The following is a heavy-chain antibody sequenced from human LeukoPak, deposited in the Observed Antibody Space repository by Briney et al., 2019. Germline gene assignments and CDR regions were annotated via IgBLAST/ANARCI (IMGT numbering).Heavy chain of an antibody. V-gene: IGHV3-30*18. D-gene: IGHD3-22*01. CDR1: GFTFTSYG. CDR2: TPYDGGKK. CDR3: AKDSRAGITMIVVVYYFDY. J-gene: IGHJ4*02. Sequence: PGGSLRLSCAASGFTFTSYGMHRVRQAPGKGLEWVALTPYDGGKKYYADSVKGRFTISRDNSKNTLYLQVNSLRAEDTAVYYCAKDSRAGITMIVVVYYFDYWGQGTLVTVSS.